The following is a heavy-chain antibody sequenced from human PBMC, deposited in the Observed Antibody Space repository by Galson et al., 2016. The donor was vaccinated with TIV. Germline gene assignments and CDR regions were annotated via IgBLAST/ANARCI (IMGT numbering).Heavy chain of an antibody. V-gene: IGHV1-2*02. CDR2: INPTSGDT. CDR3: ARDLSTDTTTPFDD. Sequence: SCKASGYSFTGNYIHWVRQAPGQGLEWMGWINPTSGDTNYPKRFQDRVTMTRDPSITTVYMALNRLASADTGVYYCARDLSTDTTTPFDDWGQGTLVTV. CDR1: GYSFTGNY. J-gene: IGHJ4*02. D-gene: IGHD4-17*01.